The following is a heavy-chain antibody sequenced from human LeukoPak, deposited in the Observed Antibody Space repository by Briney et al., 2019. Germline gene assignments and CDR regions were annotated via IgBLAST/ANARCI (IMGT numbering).Heavy chain of an antibody. CDR3: AREGNYQNWFDP. V-gene: IGHV4-59*01. CDR2: IYYSGST. CDR1: GGSISSYY. J-gene: IGHJ5*02. Sequence: SETLSLTCTVSGGSISSYYWSWIRQPPGKGLEWIGYIYYSGSTNYNPSLKSRVTISVDTSKNQFSLKLSSVTAADTAVYHCAREGNYQNWFDPWGQGTLVTVSS. D-gene: IGHD3-10*01.